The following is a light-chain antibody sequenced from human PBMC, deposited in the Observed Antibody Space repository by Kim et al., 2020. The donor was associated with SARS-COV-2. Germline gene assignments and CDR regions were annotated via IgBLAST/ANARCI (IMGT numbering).Light chain of an antibody. V-gene: IGKV3-20*01. CDR1: QSVRSTH. Sequence: EIVLTQSPGTLSLSPGEKATLSCRASQSVRSTHLAWYQQKPGQSPRLLIYGASSRATGIPNRFSGSGSGTDFTLTISRLEPEDFAVYYCQQYGSSSYTFGQGTKLVI. CDR3: QQYGSSSYT. J-gene: IGKJ2*01. CDR2: GAS.